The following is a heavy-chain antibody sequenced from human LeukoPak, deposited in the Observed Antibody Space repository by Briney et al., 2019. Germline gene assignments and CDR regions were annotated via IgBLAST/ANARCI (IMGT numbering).Heavy chain of an antibody. D-gene: IGHD6-13*01. V-gene: IGHV3-74*01. CDR3: TRVFVGDEYSSSGY. CDR1: GFTFSRYY. CDR2: INSDGSST. J-gene: IGHJ4*02. Sequence: GGSLRLSCAASGFTFSRYYMHWVRQAPGKGLVWVSRINSDGSSTTYADSVKGRFTISRDNAKNTLYLQMNSLKVEDTAVYYCTRVFVGDEYSSSGYWGQGTLATVSS.